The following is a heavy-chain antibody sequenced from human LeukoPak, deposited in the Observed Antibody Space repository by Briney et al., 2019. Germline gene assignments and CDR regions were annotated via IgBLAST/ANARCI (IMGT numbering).Heavy chain of an antibody. CDR2: ISYDGSNK. Sequence: PGGSLRLSCAASGFTFSSYAMHWVRQAPGKGLEGVAVISYDGSNKYYADSVKGRFTNSRDNSKNTLYLQMNSLRAEDTAVYYCARDSGYCSSASCYMSLLYYMDVWGKGTTVTVSS. V-gene: IGHV3-30-3*01. J-gene: IGHJ6*03. D-gene: IGHD2-2*02. CDR3: ARDSGYCSSASCYMSLLYYMDV. CDR1: GFTFSSYA.